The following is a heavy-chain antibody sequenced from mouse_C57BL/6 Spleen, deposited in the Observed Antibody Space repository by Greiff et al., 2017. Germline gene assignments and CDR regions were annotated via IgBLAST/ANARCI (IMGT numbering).Heavy chain of an antibody. CDR2: IRSKSNNYAT. Sequence: EVQRVESGGGLVQPKGSLKLSCAASGFSFNTYAMNWVRQAPGKGLEWVARIRSKSNNYATYYADSVKDRFTISRDDSESMLYLQMNNLKTEDTAMYYCVRQEGYYFDYWGQGTTVTVSS. CDR1: GFSFNTYA. CDR3: VRQEGYYFDY. V-gene: IGHV10-1*01. J-gene: IGHJ2*01.